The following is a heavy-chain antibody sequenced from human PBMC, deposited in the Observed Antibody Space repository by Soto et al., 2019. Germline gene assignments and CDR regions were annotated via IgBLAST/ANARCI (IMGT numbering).Heavy chain of an antibody. D-gene: IGHD5-18*01. CDR3: ARGGYSYGYPPTRYYYGMDV. CDR1: GFTFSSYA. CDR2: ISSNGGST. Sequence: GGSLRLSCAASGFTFSSYAMHWVRQAPGKGLEYVSAISSNGGSTYYADSVKGRFTISRDNSKNTLYLQMGSLRAEGMAVYYCARGGYSYGYPPTRYYYGMDVWGQGTTVTVSS. J-gene: IGHJ6*02. V-gene: IGHV3-64*02.